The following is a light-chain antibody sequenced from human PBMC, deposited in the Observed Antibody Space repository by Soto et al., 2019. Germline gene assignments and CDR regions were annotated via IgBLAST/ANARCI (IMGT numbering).Light chain of an antibody. CDR2: GAS. CDR3: QQYESSPRT. V-gene: IGKV3-20*01. Sequence: EIALTQSPGTLSLSPVERTTLSFRASQSVSSNFLDWYQQKPGQAPRLLIYGASSRATGIPDSFSGSGSGTDFTLTISRLEPEDFAVYYCQQYESSPRTFGQGTKVDI. J-gene: IGKJ1*01. CDR1: QSVSSNF.